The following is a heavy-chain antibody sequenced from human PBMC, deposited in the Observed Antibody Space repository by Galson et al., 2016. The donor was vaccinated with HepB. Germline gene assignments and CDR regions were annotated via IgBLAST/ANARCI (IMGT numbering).Heavy chain of an antibody. CDR3: TRILFPHSGFWSGYSDS. CDR1: GGSFSGYY. D-gene: IGHD3-3*01. V-gene: IGHV4-34*01. Sequence: SETLSLTCAVYGGSFSGYYWSWIRQPPGKGLEWIGEINHSGSTDYNPSLKSRLTISIDTSKNQFSLSLSSVTAADTAIYYCTRILFPHSGFWSGYSDSWGQGTLVTVSS. CDR2: INHSGST. J-gene: IGHJ4*02.